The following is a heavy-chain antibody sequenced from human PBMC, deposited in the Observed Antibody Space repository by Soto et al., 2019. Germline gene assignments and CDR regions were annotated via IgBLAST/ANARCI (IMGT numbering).Heavy chain of an antibody. J-gene: IGHJ6*03. CDR3: ARGDCVGGTCYSLAGSFYYYMDV. Sequence: EVQLVESGGGLVQPGGSLRLSCAASGFTFSNYWMYWVRQAPGKGLEWVSRINSDGSGSSYADSVKGRLTISRDNVKNTLYLQIDSLSAEDTALYHCARGDCVGGTCYSLAGSFYYYMDVWGKGTTVTVFS. CDR2: INSDGSGS. D-gene: IGHD2-15*01. V-gene: IGHV3-74*02. CDR1: GFTFSNYW.